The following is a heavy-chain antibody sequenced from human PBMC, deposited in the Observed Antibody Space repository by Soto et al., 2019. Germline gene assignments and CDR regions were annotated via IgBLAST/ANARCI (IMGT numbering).Heavy chain of an antibody. V-gene: IGHV1-8*01. Sequence: QVQLVQSGAEVKKPGASVKVSCKASGYTFTSYDINWVRQATGQGLEWMGWMNPNSGNTGYAQKFQGRVTMTRNTSLSTAYMELSSLRSEDTAVYYCARGYVLRLLEWLYWFDPWGQGTLVTVSS. J-gene: IGHJ5*02. D-gene: IGHD3-3*01. CDR1: GYTFTSYD. CDR2: MNPNSGNT. CDR3: ARGYVLRLLEWLYWFDP.